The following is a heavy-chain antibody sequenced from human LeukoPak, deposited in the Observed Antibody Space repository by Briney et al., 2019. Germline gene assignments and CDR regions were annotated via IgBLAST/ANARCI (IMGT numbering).Heavy chain of an antibody. CDR2: FIPIFGSA. J-gene: IGHJ6*02. Sequence: SVKVSCKASGGTFSSFAISWVRQAPGQGLEWMGGFIPIFGSAKYAQKFQGRVTITADESTSTAYMELSSLRSDDTAVYSCARAHVVVLGGALGGMDVWGQGTTVTVSS. V-gene: IGHV1-69*13. D-gene: IGHD3-10*01. CDR1: GGTFSSFA. CDR3: ARAHVVVLGGALGGMDV.